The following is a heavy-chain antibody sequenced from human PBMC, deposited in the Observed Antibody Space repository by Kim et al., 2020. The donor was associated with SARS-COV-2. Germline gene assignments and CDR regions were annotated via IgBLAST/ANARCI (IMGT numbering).Heavy chain of an antibody. CDR1: GGSISGFF. J-gene: IGHJ4*02. Sequence: SETLSLTCTVSGGSISGFFWSWIRQPPGKGLEWIGYIFHNGRTNYNPSLKSRVSISVDMSENQFSLKLNSVTAADTALYYCARDSPYGSGVDHWGQGILVTVSS. CDR3: ARDSPYGSGVDH. CDR2: IFHNGRT. V-gene: IGHV4-59*01. D-gene: IGHD3-10*01.